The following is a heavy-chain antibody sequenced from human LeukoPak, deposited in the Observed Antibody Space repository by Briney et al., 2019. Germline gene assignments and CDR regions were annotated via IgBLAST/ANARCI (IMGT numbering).Heavy chain of an antibody. Sequence: PGGSLRLSCAASGFPFTVYPTHWVRQAPGKGLEWVAVISYDGSNKYYADSVKGRFTISRDNAKNSLYLQMNSLRAEDTAVYFCATPLDYYDSSGYHQGGDWGQGTLVTVSS. CDR3: ATPLDYYDSSGYHQGGD. CDR1: GFPFTVYP. V-gene: IGHV3-30*04. D-gene: IGHD3-22*01. J-gene: IGHJ4*02. CDR2: ISYDGSNK.